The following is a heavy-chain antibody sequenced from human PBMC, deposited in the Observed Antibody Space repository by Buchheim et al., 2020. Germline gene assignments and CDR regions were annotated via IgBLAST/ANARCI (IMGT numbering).Heavy chain of an antibody. CDR2: ISGSGGST. CDR3: AKGSLWVSKYSGYEDWFDP. CDR1: GFTFSSYA. Sequence: EVQLLESGGGLVQPGGSLRLSCAVSGFTFSSYAMSWVRQAPGKGLEWVSAISGSGGSTYYADSVKGRFTISSDNYKHTLYLQMNSLGAEDTAVYYCAKGSLWVSKYSGYEDWFDPWGQGTL. D-gene: IGHD5-12*01. V-gene: IGHV3-23*01. J-gene: IGHJ5*02.